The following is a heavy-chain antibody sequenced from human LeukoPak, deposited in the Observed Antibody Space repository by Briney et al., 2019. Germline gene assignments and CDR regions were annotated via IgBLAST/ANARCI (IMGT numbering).Heavy chain of an antibody. J-gene: IGHJ4*02. CDR2: VSRTGSTK. Sequence: GGSLTLSCLASGFTFSSFALDWVRQAPGRGLEWISVVSRTGSTKYYADSVKGRFTVSRDNSKNTVYLQMNSLRVDDSAVYYCAKRKNSPGYSSLDQWGQGTLVTVSS. D-gene: IGHD2-15*01. V-gene: IGHV3-23*01. CDR1: GFTFSSFA. CDR3: AKRKNSPGYSSLDQ.